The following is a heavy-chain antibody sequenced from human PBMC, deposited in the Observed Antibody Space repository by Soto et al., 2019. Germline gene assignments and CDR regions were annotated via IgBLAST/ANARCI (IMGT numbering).Heavy chain of an antibody. CDR2: IIPIFGTA. D-gene: IGHD2-15*01. V-gene: IGHV1-69*01. CDR1: GGTFSSYA. Sequence: VQLVQSGAEVKKPGSSVKVSCKASGGTFSSYAISWVRQAPGQGLEWMGGIIPIFGTANYAQKFQGRVTITADESTSTAYMELSSLRSEDTAVYYCARGYCSGGSCYTYNWFDPWGQGTLVTVSS. J-gene: IGHJ5*02. CDR3: ARGYCSGGSCYTYNWFDP.